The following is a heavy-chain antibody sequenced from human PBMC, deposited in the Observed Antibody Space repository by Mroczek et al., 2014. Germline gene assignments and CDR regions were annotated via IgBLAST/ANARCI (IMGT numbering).Heavy chain of an antibody. J-gene: IGHJ4*03. Sequence: ESGGGVVQPGRSLRLSCAASGFTFSSYGMHWVRQAPGKGLEWVAVISYDGSNKYYADSVKGRFTISRDNSKNTLYLQMNSLRAEDTAVYYCARDPRTSLPGLFDYWARDPGHRLL. CDR2: ISYDGSNK. D-gene: IGHD1-7*01. V-gene: IGHV3-30*03. CDR3: ARDPRTSLPGLFDY. CDR1: GFTFSSYG.